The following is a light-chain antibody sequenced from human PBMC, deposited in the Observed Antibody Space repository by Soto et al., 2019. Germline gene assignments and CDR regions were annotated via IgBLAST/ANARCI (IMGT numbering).Light chain of an antibody. V-gene: IGLV1-40*01. CDR1: SSNIGAGYD. CDR3: QPYDSRLXGSV. Sequence: QSFLTQPPSVSGAPVQRVTISCTGSSSNIGAGYDLHWYQQLPGTSPKLLIYGNSNRPSGFPERFSGSKSGTSASLAINGLQDEDEDDYYCQPYDSRLXGSVVGKGTKVXV. J-gene: IGLJ1*01. CDR2: GNS.